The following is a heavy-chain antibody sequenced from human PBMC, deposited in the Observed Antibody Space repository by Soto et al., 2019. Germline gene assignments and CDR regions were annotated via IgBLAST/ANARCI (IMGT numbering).Heavy chain of an antibody. V-gene: IGHV4-31*03. J-gene: IGHJ4*02. CDR3: ARETVTNSYYFDY. CDR1: GGSISSGGYY. D-gene: IGHD4-17*01. CDR2: IYYSGST. Sequence: QVQLQESGPGLVKPSQTLSLTCTVSGGSISSGGYYWSWIRQHPGKGLEWIGYIYYSGSTYYNPSPKSRVTISVDTSKTQFALKLSSVTAADTAVYYCARETVTNSYYFDYWGQGTLVTVSS.